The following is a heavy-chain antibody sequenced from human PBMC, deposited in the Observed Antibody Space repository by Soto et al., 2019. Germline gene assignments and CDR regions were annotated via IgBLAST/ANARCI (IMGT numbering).Heavy chain of an antibody. CDR2: ISGFNDDR. D-gene: IGHD4-17*01. CDR1: GYTFTNYG. Sequence: QAQLVQSGAEEKKPGASVKVSCKASGYTFTNYGISWVRQAPGQGLEWMGRISGFNDDRNYVQKFQGRITMTTDTSTGTAYMELRSLTSDDTAVYYCARDTYSDYVFDYWGQGTLVTVSS. V-gene: IGHV1-18*04. CDR3: ARDTYSDYVFDY. J-gene: IGHJ4*02.